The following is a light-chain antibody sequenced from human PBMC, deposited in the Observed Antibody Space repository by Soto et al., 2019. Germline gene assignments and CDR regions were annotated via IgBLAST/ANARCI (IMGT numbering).Light chain of an antibody. CDR1: QSVSSSY. Sequence: EIVLTQSPGTLSLSPGERATLSCRASQSVSSSYLAWYQQKPGQAPRLLIYGASSRGTGIPDRFSGSGSGTDFTLTIRRLEPEDFAVYYCQQYGSSPRTFGQGTKVEIK. CDR3: QQYGSSPRT. J-gene: IGKJ1*01. V-gene: IGKV3-20*01. CDR2: GAS.